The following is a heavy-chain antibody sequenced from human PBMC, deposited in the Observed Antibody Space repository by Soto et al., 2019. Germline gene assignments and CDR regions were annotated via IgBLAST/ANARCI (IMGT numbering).Heavy chain of an antibody. D-gene: IGHD3-22*01. CDR3: ARAPYYYDSSGYYSSYYFDY. V-gene: IGHV1-46*01. CDR1: GYTFTSYY. Sequence: ASVKVSCKASGYTFTSYYMHWVRQAPGQGLEWMGIINPSGGSTSYAQKFQGRVTMTRDTSTSTVYMELSSLRSEDTAVYYCARAPYYYDSSGYYSSYYFDYWGQGTLVPSPQ. J-gene: IGHJ4*02. CDR2: INPSGGST.